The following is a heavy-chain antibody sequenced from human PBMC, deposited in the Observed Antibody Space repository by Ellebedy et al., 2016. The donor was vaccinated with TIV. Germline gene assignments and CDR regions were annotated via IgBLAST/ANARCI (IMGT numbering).Heavy chain of an antibody. CDR2: IYKNGGT. CDR1: GFTVNSYF. D-gene: IGHD4-17*01. V-gene: IGHV3-66*01. Sequence: GEPLKISCAASGFTVNSYFMSWVRQAPGKGLEWVSIIYKNGGTNYTDSALGRFTISSDNSENTLYLQMDSLRAEDTAVYYCARDPGGGGNYGDNWFDPWGQGTLVTVTS. CDR3: ARDPGGGGNYGDNWFDP. J-gene: IGHJ5*02.